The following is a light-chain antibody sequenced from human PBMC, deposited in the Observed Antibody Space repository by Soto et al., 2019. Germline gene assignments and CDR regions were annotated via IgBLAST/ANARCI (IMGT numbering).Light chain of an antibody. CDR2: DTF. V-gene: IGKV3-20*01. Sequence: EIVLTQSLGTLSLSPGERATLSCRASQSVSSTYLAWYQQKPGQAPRLLIYDTFSRATGIPDRFSGSGSGTDFSLTISRLEPEDFAVYYCQQYGSTPPGTFGQGTTVEIK. J-gene: IGKJ1*01. CDR1: QSVSSTY. CDR3: QQYGSTPPGT.